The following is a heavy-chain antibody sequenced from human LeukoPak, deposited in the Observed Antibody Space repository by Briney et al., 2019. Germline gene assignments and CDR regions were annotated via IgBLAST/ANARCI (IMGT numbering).Heavy chain of an antibody. CDR2: ISGSGGST. CDR3: AKRYYYDSSGYYYKPYYYYGMDV. V-gene: IGHV3-23*01. CDR1: GFTVSSNY. Sequence: GGSLRLSCAASGFTVSSNYMSWVRQAPGKGLEWVSAISGSGGSTYYADSVKGRFTISRDNSMNTLYLQMNSLRAEDTAVYYCAKRYYYDSSGYYYKPYYYYGMDVWGQGITVTVSS. D-gene: IGHD3-22*01. J-gene: IGHJ6*02.